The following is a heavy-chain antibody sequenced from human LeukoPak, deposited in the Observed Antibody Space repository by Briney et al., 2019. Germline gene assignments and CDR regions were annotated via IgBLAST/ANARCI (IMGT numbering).Heavy chain of an antibody. D-gene: IGHD2/OR15-2a*01. Sequence: GESLKISCKGSGYSFTRNWIGWVRQMPGKGLELMGIIYPGDSDTRYSPSFQGQVTILADKSISSAYLQWSSLKASDTAIYYCVRLPRRTFSPYYFDSWGQGTLVIVSS. CDR3: VRLPRRTFSPYYFDS. V-gene: IGHV5-51*01. CDR1: GYSFTRNW. CDR2: IYPGDSDT. J-gene: IGHJ4*02.